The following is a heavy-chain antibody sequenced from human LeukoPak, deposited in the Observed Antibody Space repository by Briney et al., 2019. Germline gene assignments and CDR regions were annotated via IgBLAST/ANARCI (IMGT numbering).Heavy chain of an antibody. V-gene: IGHV3-66*01. CDR1: GFTVSSNY. CDR2: IYSGGST. CDR3: ARDEYSGSYGGVVGY. Sequence: PGGSLRLSCAASGFTVSSNYMSWVRQAPGKGLEWVSVIYSGGSTYYVDSVKGRFTISRDNSKNTLYLQMNSLRAEDTAVYYCARDEYSGSYGGVVGYWGQGTLVTVSS. D-gene: IGHD1-26*01. J-gene: IGHJ4*02.